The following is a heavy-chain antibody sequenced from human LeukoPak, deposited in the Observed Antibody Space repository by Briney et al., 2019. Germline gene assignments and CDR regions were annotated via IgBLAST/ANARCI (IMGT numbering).Heavy chain of an antibody. Sequence: GGSLKLSCAASGFTFSGSAIHWVRQVSGKGLEWLGRIRSKANNYTPGYAASVKGRFTISRDDSKNTAYLRMNSLRAEDTAVYYCARGLTMVRGVTALWGQGTLVTVSS. CDR1: GFTFSGSA. J-gene: IGHJ4*02. CDR2: IRSKANNYTP. D-gene: IGHD3-10*01. CDR3: ARGLTMVRGVTAL. V-gene: IGHV3-73*01.